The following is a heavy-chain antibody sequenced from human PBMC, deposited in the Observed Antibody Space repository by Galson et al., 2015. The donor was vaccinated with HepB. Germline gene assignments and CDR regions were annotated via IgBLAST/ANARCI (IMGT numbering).Heavy chain of an antibody. CDR1: GVSVTNSGFY. Sequence: ETLSLTCTVSGVSVTNSGFYWSWIRQPPGKGLEWIGHIFYSGRTSYNPSLKSRVTISVDTSKNHFSLRLYSVTAADAAIYYCARGSFDSSGFDFDLWGQGTLVTVSS. J-gene: IGHJ4*02. CDR3: ARGSFDSSGFDFDL. V-gene: IGHV4-61*03. D-gene: IGHD3-22*01. CDR2: IFYSGRT.